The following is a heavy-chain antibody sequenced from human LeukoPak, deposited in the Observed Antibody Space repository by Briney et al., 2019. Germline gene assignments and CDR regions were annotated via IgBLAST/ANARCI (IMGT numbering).Heavy chain of an antibody. CDR1: GFTVSSNY. D-gene: IGHD3-10*01. CDR3: ARGVYYGSGSYIGDP. J-gene: IGHJ5*02. CDR2: IYSSGNT. Sequence: PGGSLRLSCAASGFTVSSNYMSWVRQAPGKGLEWVSVIYSSGNTYYTDSVKGRFTISRDNSKNTLYLQMNSLRAEDTALYYCARGVYYGSGSYIGDPWGQGTLVTVSS. V-gene: IGHV3-53*01.